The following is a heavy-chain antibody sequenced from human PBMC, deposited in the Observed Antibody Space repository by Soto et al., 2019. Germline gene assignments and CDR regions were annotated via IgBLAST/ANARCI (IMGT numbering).Heavy chain of an antibody. CDR3: VRVRCGAPSCEGRDWFVP. V-gene: IGHV3-30*03. CDR1: GLTFSKYA. D-gene: IGHD1-26*01. CDR2: ILHDGDKK. Sequence: QMQLVESGGGVVQPGGSLRLSCAASGLTFSKYAMHWVRQAPGKGLKWVAAILHDGDKKRYADSVEGRFTISRDNSMDTLSLQMSGLRAEDSAVYYCVRVRCGAPSCEGRDWFVPWGQGTLVTVSS. J-gene: IGHJ5*02.